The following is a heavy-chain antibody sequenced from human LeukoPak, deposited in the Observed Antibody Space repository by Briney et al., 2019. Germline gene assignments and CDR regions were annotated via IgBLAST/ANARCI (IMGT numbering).Heavy chain of an antibody. CDR3: AREDMVATSAFDY. CDR2: ISSSGSTI. V-gene: IGHV3-48*03. Sequence: GGSLRLSCAASGFTFSSFEMNWVRQAPGKGLEWVSYISSSGSTIYYVDSVKGRFTISRDNAKNSLYLQMNSLRAEDTAVYYCAREDMVATSAFDYWGQGTLVTVSS. D-gene: IGHD5-12*01. CDR1: GFTFSSFE. J-gene: IGHJ4*02.